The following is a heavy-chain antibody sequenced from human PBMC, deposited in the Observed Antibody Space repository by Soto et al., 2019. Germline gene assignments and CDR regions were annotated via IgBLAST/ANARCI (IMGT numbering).Heavy chain of an antibody. V-gene: IGHV4-34*01. Sequence: QVQLQQWGAGLLKPSETLSLTCAVYGGSFSGYTWIWIRQPPGKGLEWLGEINHSGTTNHNPSLNRRVIITVASSKKQFSLRLTSAAAADAAGYSCARGSDYTSSFDYWGQGTLVTVS. J-gene: IGHJ4*02. CDR2: INHSGTT. CDR3: ARGSDYTSSFDY. D-gene: IGHD3-16*01. CDR1: GGSFSGYT.